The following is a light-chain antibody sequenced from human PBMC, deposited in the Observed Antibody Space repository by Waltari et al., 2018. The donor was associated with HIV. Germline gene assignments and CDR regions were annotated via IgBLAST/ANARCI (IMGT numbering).Light chain of an antibody. V-gene: IGKV1-5*03. CDR1: QSISNY. J-gene: IGKJ1*01. CDR3: QQYKINWM. CDR2: RAS. Sequence: DIQMTQSPSTLSASIGDRVTITCRVTQSISNYLAWYQQKPGKVPKLLIDRASSLESGVPSRFSGSGSGTEFTLTISSLQPDDFATYYCQQYKINWMFGQGTKVEIK.